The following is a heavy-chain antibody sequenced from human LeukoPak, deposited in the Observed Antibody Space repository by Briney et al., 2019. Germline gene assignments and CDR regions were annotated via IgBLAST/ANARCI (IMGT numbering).Heavy chain of an antibody. V-gene: IGHV3-30*19. Sequence: GGSLRLSCAASGFTFSSYGMHWVRQAPGKGLEWVAVIWYDGSNKYYADSVKGRFTISRDSSMNTVSLQMNSLRAEDTAVYYCARGTRYPPLRHADYWGQGTLVTVSS. CDR3: ARGTRYPPLRHADY. CDR2: IWYDGSNK. J-gene: IGHJ4*02. CDR1: GFTFSSYG. D-gene: IGHD3-9*01.